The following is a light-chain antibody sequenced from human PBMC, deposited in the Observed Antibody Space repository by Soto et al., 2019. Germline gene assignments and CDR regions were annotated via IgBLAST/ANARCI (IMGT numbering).Light chain of an antibody. J-gene: IGLJ1*01. CDR1: SSDVGGYNY. CDR2: DVS. Sequence: QSALPQPSSLSGSPGQSITISCTGTSSDVGGYNYVSWYQQHPDKAPRLMIYDVSNRPSGVSDRFSGSKSGDTASLTISGLQAEDEADYYCTSFTSRHTYVFGTGTKVTVL. V-gene: IGLV2-14*03. CDR3: TSFTSRHTYV.